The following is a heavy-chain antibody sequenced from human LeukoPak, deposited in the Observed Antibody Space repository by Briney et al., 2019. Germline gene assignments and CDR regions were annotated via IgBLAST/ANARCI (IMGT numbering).Heavy chain of an antibody. J-gene: IGHJ5*02. D-gene: IGHD2-2*03. CDR1: GITFSSYA. CDR3: AKDRLAIVVVADWFDP. Sequence: GGSLRLSCAASGITFSSYAMSWVRQAPGKGLEWVSTISGSGGDTYYADSVKGRFTISRDNSKNPLFLQMNSLRAEDTAVYYCAKDRLAIVVVADWFDPWGQGTLVTVSS. V-gene: IGHV3-23*01. CDR2: ISGSGGDT.